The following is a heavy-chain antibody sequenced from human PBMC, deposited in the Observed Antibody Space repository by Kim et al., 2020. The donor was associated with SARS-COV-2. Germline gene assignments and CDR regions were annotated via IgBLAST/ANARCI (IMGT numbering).Heavy chain of an antibody. V-gene: IGHV4-34*01. CDR3: ARIPYYYGSGSYYKRGHYFDY. CDR1: GGSFSGYY. D-gene: IGHD3-10*01. CDR2: INHSGST. Sequence: SETLSLTCAVYGGSFSGYYWSWIRQPPGKGLEWIGEINHSGSTNYNPSLKSRVTISVDTSKNQFSLKLSSVTAADTAVYYCARIPYYYGSGSYYKRGHYFDYWGQGTLVTVSS. J-gene: IGHJ4*02.